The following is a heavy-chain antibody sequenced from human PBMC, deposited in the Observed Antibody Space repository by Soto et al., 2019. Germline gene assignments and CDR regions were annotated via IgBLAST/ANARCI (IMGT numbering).Heavy chain of an antibody. CDR1: GGTFTTYD. Sequence: QVQLVQSGAEVRKPGSSVKVSCKASGGTFTTYDISWVRQAPGQGLEWMGGIIPLFDATKSAQKFQGRVTITADKSTGTAYMELGSLRSEDTARYYCARERSSSWYNGTFYFDSWGQGTLVTVSS. CDR2: IIPLFDAT. D-gene: IGHD6-19*01. V-gene: IGHV1-69*06. J-gene: IGHJ4*02. CDR3: ARERSSSWYNGTFYFDS.